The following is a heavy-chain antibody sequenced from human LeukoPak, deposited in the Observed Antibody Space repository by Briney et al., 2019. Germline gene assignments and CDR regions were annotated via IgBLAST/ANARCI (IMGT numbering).Heavy chain of an antibody. V-gene: IGHV4-59*12. CDR2: IFYSGSP. D-gene: IGHD6-13*01. J-gene: IGHJ4*02. CDR1: GDSISRYY. Sequence: SETLSLTCTVSGDSISRYYSRWIRQPPGKGLEWIGNIFYSGSPNYNPSLKSRVTTSFDTSKNQFSLKLSFVTAADTAVYYCARVGHIVAAGTYDYWGQGTLVTVSS. CDR3: ARVGHIVAAGTYDY.